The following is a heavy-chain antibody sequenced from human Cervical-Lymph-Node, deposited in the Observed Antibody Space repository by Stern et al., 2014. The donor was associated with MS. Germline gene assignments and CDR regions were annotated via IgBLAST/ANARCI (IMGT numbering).Heavy chain of an antibody. CDR2: IWYDGSNK. V-gene: IGHV3-33*01. CDR1: GFTFSSYG. J-gene: IGHJ1*01. D-gene: IGHD4-23*01. CDR3: AREGGNTAEYFQH. Sequence: VQLVESGGGVVQPGKSLRLSCAASGFTFSSYGMHWVRQAPGKGLEWVAIIWYDGSNKYYADSVKGRFTISRDNSKNTLYLQMNSLRAEDTALYYCAREGGNTAEYFQHWGQGTLVTVSS.